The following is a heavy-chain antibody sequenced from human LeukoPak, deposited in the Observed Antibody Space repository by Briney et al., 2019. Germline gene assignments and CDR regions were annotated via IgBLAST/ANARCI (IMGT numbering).Heavy chain of an antibody. J-gene: IGHJ3*01. CDR2: IYYTGST. Sequence: SETLSLTCTVSGGSVSSGGYYWVWIRQRPGKGLEWIGYIYYTGSTSYNPSLKSRLTIAVDTSKNQFSLKLGSVTAADTAAYYCARPLNTVHDTFDVWGQGTMVTVSS. CDR1: GGSVSSGGYY. D-gene: IGHD4-11*01. CDR3: ARPLNTVHDTFDV. V-gene: IGHV4-31*03.